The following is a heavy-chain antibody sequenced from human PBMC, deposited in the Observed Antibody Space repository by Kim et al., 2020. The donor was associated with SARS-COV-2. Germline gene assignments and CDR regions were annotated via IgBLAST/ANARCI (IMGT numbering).Heavy chain of an antibody. J-gene: IGHJ4*02. D-gene: IGHD1-26*01. Sequence: GGSLRLSCAASGFTFSSYAMSWVRQAPGKGLEWVSAISGSGGSTYYADSVKGRFTISRDNSKNTLYLQMNSLRAEDTAVYYCAKDGGRDSGSYFAFRIILYSFDYWGQGTLVTVSS. CDR3: AKDGGRDSGSYFAFRIILYSFDY. V-gene: IGHV3-23*01. CDR1: GFTFSSYA. CDR2: ISGSGGST.